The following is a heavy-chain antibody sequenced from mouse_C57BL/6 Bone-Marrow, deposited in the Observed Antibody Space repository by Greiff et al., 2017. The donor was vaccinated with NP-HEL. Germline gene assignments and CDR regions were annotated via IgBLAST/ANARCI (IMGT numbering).Heavy chain of an antibody. Sequence: QVQLQQSGAELARPGASVKLSCKASGYTFTSYGISWVKQRTGQGLEWIGEIYPRSGNNYYNEKFKGKATLTADKSSSTAYMEIRILTSEDSAVYFCARHYGSSYAGAYWGQGTLVTVSA. CDR3: ARHYGSSYAGAY. CDR2: IYPRSGNN. V-gene: IGHV1-81*01. D-gene: IGHD1-1*01. CDR1: GYTFTSYG. J-gene: IGHJ3*01.